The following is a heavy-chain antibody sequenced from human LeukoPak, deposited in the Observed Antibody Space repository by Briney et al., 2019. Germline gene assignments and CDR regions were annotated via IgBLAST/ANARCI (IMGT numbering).Heavy chain of an antibody. CDR1: GFTFSSYG. Sequence: GGSLRLSCAASGFTFSSYGMHWVRQAPGKGLEWVAVIWYDGSNKYYADSVKGRFTISRDNSKNTLYLQMNSLRAEDTAVYYCAKEERYLGSPPDYWGQGTLVTVSS. CDR3: AKEERYLGSPPDY. J-gene: IGHJ4*02. V-gene: IGHV3-33*06. CDR2: IWYDGSNK. D-gene: IGHD3-9*01.